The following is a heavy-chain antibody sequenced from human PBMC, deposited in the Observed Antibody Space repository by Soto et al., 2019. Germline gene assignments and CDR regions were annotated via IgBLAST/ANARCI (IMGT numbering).Heavy chain of an antibody. J-gene: IGHJ4*01. D-gene: IGHD1-26*01. Sequence: GGSLRLSCAASGFTFSSYGMHWVRQAPGKGLEWVALISYDGSNKYYADSVKGRFTISRDNSKNTLYLQMNSLRAEDTAVYYCAKDHYQWELLGYFGYWGHGALVTVSS. CDR2: ISYDGSNK. CDR3: AKDHYQWELLGYFGY. V-gene: IGHV3-30*18. CDR1: GFTFSSYG.